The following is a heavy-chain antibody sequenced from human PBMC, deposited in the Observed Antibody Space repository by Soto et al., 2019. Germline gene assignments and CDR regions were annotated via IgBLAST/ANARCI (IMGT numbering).Heavy chain of an antibody. CDR1: GYTLTTYG. V-gene: IGHV1-18*04. J-gene: IGHJ6*01. CDR3: TKXIGAPGDARDYYYGLDV. Sequence: ASVKVSCKASGYTLTTYGISWVRQAPGQGLEWMGWISVENHNTVYAQKFQGRVTMTTDASTSTVYMELRSLRSDDTAIYYCTKXIGAPGDARDYYYGLDVWGQGTTVTVSS. CDR2: ISVENHNT. D-gene: IGHD1-1*01.